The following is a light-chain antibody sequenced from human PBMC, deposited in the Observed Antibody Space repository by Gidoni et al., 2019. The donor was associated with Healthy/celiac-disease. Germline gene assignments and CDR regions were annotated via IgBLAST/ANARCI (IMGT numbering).Light chain of an antibody. Sequence: DIVVTQSPDSLTVSLGERATIYCKSSQSVLYASNNKNCLAWYQHKPRHPPRLLLYWASTRASGVPDRFIGSGSGTNFTLTIRSLQAEDVALYYCQQYYRTPTFGGGTRVEI. V-gene: IGKV4-1*01. CDR1: QSVLYASNNKNC. CDR2: WAS. J-gene: IGKJ4*01. CDR3: QQYYRTPT.